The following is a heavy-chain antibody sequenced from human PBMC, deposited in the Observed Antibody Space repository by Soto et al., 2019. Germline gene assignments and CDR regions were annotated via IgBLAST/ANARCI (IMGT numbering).Heavy chain of an antibody. Sequence: QVQLVESGGGVVQPGRSLRLSCAASGFTFSSYGMHWVRQAPGKGLEWVAVIWYDGSNKYYADSVKGRFTISRDNSKNTLYLQMNSLRAEDTAVYYCARAPRGWFVDYWGQGTLVTVSS. CDR1: GFTFSSYG. D-gene: IGHD2-15*01. CDR3: ARAPRGWFVDY. J-gene: IGHJ4*02. CDR2: IWYDGSNK. V-gene: IGHV3-33*01.